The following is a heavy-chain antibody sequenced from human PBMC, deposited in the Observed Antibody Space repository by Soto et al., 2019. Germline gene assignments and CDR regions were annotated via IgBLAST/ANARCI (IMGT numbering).Heavy chain of an antibody. CDR3: ARESEDLTSNFDY. CDR1: GLTFSRYS. J-gene: IGHJ4*02. Sequence: EVQLVESGGGLVRPGGSLRLSCAASGLTFSRYSMNWVRQAQGKGLEWVSSISSTTNYIYYADSMKGRFTVSRDNAKNSVYLDMNSLSAEDTAVYYCARESEDLTSNFDYWGQGTLVTVSS. V-gene: IGHV3-21*01. CDR2: ISSTTNYI.